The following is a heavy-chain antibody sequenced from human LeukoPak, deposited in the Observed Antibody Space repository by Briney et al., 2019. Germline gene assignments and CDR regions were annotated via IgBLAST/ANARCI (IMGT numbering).Heavy chain of an antibody. J-gene: IGHJ4*02. CDR1: GFTFSSYA. D-gene: IGHD2-21*01. Sequence: GGSLRLPCAASGFTFSSYAMSWVRQAPGKGLEWVSAISGSGGSTYYADSLKGRFTISRDNSKNTLYLQMNSLRAEDTAVYYCAKAPPYSYPLINYFDYWGQGTLATVSS. V-gene: IGHV3-23*01. CDR3: AKAPPYSYPLINYFDY. CDR2: ISGSGGST.